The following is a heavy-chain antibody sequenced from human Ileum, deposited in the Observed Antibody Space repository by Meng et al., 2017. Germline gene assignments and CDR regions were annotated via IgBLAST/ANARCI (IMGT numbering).Heavy chain of an antibody. CDR1: LQIFGSYW. CDR2: ISPDGSAT. Sequence: EVLLLLSVGLLVQAGASVWLSCAADLQIFGSYWIHWVRQPPGTGLVWLSRISPDGSATNYADSVKGRLTISRDNAKNTVYLQMDSLGVEDTALYYCASFQYTMEDYWGLGTLVTVSS. D-gene: IGHD3-3*01. J-gene: IGHJ4*02. V-gene: IGHV3-74*01. CDR3: ASFQYTMEDY.